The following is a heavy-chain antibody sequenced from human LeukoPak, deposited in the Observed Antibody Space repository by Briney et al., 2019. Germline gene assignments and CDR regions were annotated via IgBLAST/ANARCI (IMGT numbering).Heavy chain of an antibody. D-gene: IGHD3-22*01. V-gene: IGHV3-7*01. CDR3: ARSGSSGYLDY. CDR1: GLTFSSYA. CDR2: IKQDGSEK. Sequence: GGSLRLSCAASGLTFSSYAMSWVRQAPGKGLEWVANIKQDGSEKYYVDSVKGRFTISRDNAKNSLYLQMNSLRAEDTAVYYCARSGSSGYLDYWGQGTLVTVSS. J-gene: IGHJ4*02.